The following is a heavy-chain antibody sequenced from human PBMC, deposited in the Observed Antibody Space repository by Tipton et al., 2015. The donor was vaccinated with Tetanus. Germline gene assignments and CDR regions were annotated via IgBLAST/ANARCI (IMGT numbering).Heavy chain of an antibody. V-gene: IGHV1-69*01. CDR1: GGTFSSYA. J-gene: IGHJ3*02. CDR3: ARGRTRDGYNLDAFDI. CDR2: IIPIFGTA. Sequence: QSGAEVKKPGSSVKVSCKASGGTFSSYAISWVRQAPGQGLEWMGGIIPIFGTANYAQKFQGRVTITADESTSTAYMELSSLRSEATAVYYCARGRTRDGYNLDAFDIWGQGTMVTVSS. D-gene: IGHD5-24*01.